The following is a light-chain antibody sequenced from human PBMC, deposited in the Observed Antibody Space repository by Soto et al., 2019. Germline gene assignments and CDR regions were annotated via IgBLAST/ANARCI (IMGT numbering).Light chain of an antibody. Sequence: AIRMTQSPSSLSASTGDRVTITCRASQGIRSYLAWYQQKPGKAPKLLLYAASTLQSGVPSRFSGSGSGTDFTLTISCLQSEDFATYYFQQYYSYPRTFGQGTKVEIK. V-gene: IGKV1-8*01. CDR3: QQYYSYPRT. J-gene: IGKJ1*01. CDR1: QGIRSY. CDR2: AAS.